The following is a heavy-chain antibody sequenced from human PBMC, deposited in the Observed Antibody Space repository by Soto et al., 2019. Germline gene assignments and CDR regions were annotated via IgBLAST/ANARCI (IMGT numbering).Heavy chain of an antibody. Sequence: GGSLRLSCAASGFTFSSYSMNWVRQAPGKGLEWVSYISSSSSTIYYADSVKGRFTISRDNAKNSLYLQMNSLRAEDTAVYYCARDLRVTIFGVVTPSDAFDIWGQGTMVTVSS. CDR2: ISSSSSTI. J-gene: IGHJ3*02. D-gene: IGHD3-3*01. V-gene: IGHV3-48*01. CDR3: ARDLRVTIFGVVTPSDAFDI. CDR1: GFTFSSYS.